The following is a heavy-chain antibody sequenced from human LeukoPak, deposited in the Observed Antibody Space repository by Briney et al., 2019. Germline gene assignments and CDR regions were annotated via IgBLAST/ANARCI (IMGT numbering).Heavy chain of an antibody. CDR3: VRGHLVGGWFKYDAFDI. D-gene: IGHD6-19*01. Sequence: NPSETLSLTCTVSGGSISSYYWSWIRQPPGKGLEWIGYLYYRGNTNYSPSLKSRVTISLHTSKNQFSLKLNSVTAADSAVYYCVRGHLVGGWFKYDAFDIWGQGTMVTVSS. CDR1: GGSISSYY. J-gene: IGHJ3*02. CDR2: LYYRGNT. V-gene: IGHV4-59*01.